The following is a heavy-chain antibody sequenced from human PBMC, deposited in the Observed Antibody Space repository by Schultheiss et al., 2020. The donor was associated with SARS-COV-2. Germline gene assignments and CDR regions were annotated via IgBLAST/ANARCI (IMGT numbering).Heavy chain of an antibody. V-gene: IGHV3-21*04. CDR1: GFTVSSNY. Sequence: GGSLRLSCAASGFTVSSNYMSWVRQAPGKGLEWVSSISSSSHYIYYADSVKGRFIISRDNARNSLYLQMNNLRADDTAVYFCSRALERWGQGVLVTVSS. CDR2: ISSSSHYI. J-gene: IGHJ5*02. CDR3: SRALER.